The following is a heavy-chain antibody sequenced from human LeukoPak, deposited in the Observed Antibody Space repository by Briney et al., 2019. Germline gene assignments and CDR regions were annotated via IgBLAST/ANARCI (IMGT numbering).Heavy chain of an antibody. CDR1: GYTFTSYD. Sequence: ASVKVSCKASGYTFTSYDINWVRQATGQGLEWMGWMNPNSGNTGYAQKFQGRVTMTRNTSISTAYMELSSQRSEDTAVYYCARRSYGLVLFHTHNWFDPWGQGTLVTVSS. D-gene: IGHD3-16*01. V-gene: IGHV1-8*01. J-gene: IGHJ5*02. CDR2: MNPNSGNT. CDR3: ARRSYGLVLFHTHNWFDP.